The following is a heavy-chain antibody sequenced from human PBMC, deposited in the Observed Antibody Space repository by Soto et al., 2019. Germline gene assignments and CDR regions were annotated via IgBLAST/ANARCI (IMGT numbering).Heavy chain of an antibody. CDR3: ARSSISGIFYYYY. CDR2: INPNNGNT. D-gene: IGHD3-10*01. Sequence: QVQLVQSGAEVKKPGASVKVSCKASGYTFTDNGVSWMPQAPGQGLEWMGWINPNNGNTKYAQNLQGRVTMTTDTSTSTAYVELRSLRSDDTAMYYCARSSISGIFYYYYWGQGTLVTVSS. J-gene: IGHJ4*02. V-gene: IGHV1-18*01. CDR1: GYTFTDNG.